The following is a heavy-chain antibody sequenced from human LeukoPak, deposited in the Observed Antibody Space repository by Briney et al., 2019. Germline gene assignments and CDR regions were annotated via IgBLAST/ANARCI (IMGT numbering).Heavy chain of an antibody. CDR3: AKDLMDTSAWYGAFDI. Sequence: ASVKVSCKAYGYTFTNYVMHWVRQAPGQRLEWMGRINAGTASTKYSQNSQGRVTFSRDESASTAYMELSSLRSEDTAVYYCAKDLMDTSAWYGAFDIWGQGTMVSVSS. D-gene: IGHD3-22*01. V-gene: IGHV1-3*01. CDR1: GYTFTNYV. CDR2: INAGTAST. J-gene: IGHJ3*02.